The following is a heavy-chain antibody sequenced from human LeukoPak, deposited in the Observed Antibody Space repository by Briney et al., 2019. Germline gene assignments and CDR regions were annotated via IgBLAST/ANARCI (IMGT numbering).Heavy chain of an antibody. D-gene: IGHD5-12*01. CDR1: GGTFRSYT. V-gene: IGHV1-69*02. CDR3: ASRSGYDNQFDY. J-gene: IGHJ4*02. CDR2: IIHILGIA. Sequence: SVKVSCKASGGTFRSYTISWVRHAPGQGREWMGRIIHILGIANDAQKFQGRVTIAADKTTSTVYMELSSLRSEDTAVYSCASRSGYDNQFDYWGQGTLVTVSS.